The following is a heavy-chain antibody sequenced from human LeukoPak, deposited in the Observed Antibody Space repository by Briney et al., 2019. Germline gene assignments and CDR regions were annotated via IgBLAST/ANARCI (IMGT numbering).Heavy chain of an antibody. V-gene: IGHV3-13*01. CDR3: ARSAENGAFDI. Sequence: GGSLRLSCAASGFTFSSYDMHWVRQATGKGLEWVSAIGTAGDTYYPGSVKGRFTISRENAKNSLYLQMNSLRAGDTAVYYCARSAENGAFDIWGQGTMVTVSS. J-gene: IGHJ3*02. D-gene: IGHD1-14*01. CDR1: GFTFSSYD. CDR2: IGTAGDT.